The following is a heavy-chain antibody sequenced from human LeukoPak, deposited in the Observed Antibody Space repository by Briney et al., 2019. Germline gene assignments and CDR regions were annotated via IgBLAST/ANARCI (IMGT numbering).Heavy chain of an antibody. Sequence: GGSLRLSCVASGFTFSSYWMHWVRQAPGKGLEWVSRIDFETGTTTYAGSVKGRFTISRDNTKNTLYLQMDSLRDEDAAVYYCVRAGSGFDYWGQGTLVTVTS. J-gene: IGHJ4*02. CDR1: GFTFSSYW. CDR2: IDFETGTT. D-gene: IGHD2-15*01. CDR3: VRAGSGFDY. V-gene: IGHV3-74*01.